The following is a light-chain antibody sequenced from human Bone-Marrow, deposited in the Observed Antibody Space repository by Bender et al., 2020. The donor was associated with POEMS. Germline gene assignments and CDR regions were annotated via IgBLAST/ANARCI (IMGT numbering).Light chain of an antibody. CDR3: CSYAGSSTLLI. CDR2: EVN. J-gene: IGLJ2*01. V-gene: IGLV2-23*02. Sequence: QSALTQPRSVSGSPGQSVTISCSGTSRDVGSYKLVSWYQQLPGKAPKLILSEVNKRPSGVSNRFSGSKSGNTASLTISGLQSEDEAAYYCCSYAGSSTLLIFGGGTNLTVL. CDR1: SRDVGSYKL.